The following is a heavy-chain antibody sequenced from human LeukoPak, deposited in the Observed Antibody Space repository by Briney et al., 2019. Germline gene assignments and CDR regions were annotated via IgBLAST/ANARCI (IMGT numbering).Heavy chain of an antibody. V-gene: IGHV4-4*07. CDR2: IYTSGST. CDR3: ARELSFTSIAARPYHYYYYMDV. J-gene: IGHJ6*03. CDR1: GGCISSYY. D-gene: IGHD6-6*01. Sequence: PSETLFLTCTDSGGCISSYYWSWIRQTAGKGLEWIGRIYTSGSTNYNPSLKSRVTMSVDTSKNQFSLKLSSVTAADTAVYYCARELSFTSIAARPYHYYYYMDVWGKGTTVTVSS.